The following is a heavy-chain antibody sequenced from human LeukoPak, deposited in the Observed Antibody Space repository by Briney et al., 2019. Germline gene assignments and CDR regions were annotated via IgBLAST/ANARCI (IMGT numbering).Heavy chain of an antibody. CDR1: GFTFSSYW. D-gene: IGHD6-13*01. J-gene: IGHJ4*02. CDR3: ARDHPIAAAGPYFDY. CDR2: IKQDGSEK. Sequence: GGSLRLSCAASGFTFSSYWMSWVRQAPGKGLEWVANIKQDGSEKYYVDSVKGRFTISRDNAKNSLYLQMNSLRAEDTAVYYCARDHPIAAAGPYFDYWGQGTLVTVSS. V-gene: IGHV3-7*01.